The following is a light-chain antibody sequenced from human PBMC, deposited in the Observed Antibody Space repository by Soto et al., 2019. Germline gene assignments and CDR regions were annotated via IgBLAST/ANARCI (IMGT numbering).Light chain of an antibody. V-gene: IGKV3-11*01. Sequence: EVVLTQSPVTLSLSPGERATLSCRASQSFRGLLAWYQQKPGQAPRLLIYDAYNRATGIPPKFSRSGPGTDFTLTISSLEPDDSPVYYYQQRHMWPITFGQGTRLEI. CDR3: QQRHMWPIT. CDR1: QSFRGL. CDR2: DAY. J-gene: IGKJ5*01.